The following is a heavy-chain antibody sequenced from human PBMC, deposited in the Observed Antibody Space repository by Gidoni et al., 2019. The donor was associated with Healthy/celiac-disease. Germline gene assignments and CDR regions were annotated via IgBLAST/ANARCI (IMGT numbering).Heavy chain of an antibody. Sequence: QVQLVQSGAEVKKPGASVKVSCKASGYTFTSYGISWVRQAPGQGLEWMGWISAYNGNTNYAQKLQGRVTMTTDTSTSTAYMELRSLRSDDTAVYYCARVARRGYPPLTSAGGGLDYWGQGTLVTVSS. CDR3: ARVARRGYPPLTSAGGGLDY. CDR2: ISAYNGNT. J-gene: IGHJ4*02. V-gene: IGHV1-18*01. D-gene: IGHD2-2*01. CDR1: GYTFTSYG.